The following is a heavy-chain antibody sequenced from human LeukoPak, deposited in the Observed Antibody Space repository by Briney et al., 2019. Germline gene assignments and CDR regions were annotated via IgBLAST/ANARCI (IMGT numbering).Heavy chain of an antibody. CDR2: IRPGGDGP. J-gene: IGHJ4*02. V-gene: IGHV1-46*02. D-gene: IGHD1-1*01. CDR1: GNSLNNYH. Sequence: GASVKVSCKASGNSLNNYHMHWVRQAPGQGLGWLGIIRPGGDGPSYAQKFQGRVTMTRDMSTSTVYMELSSLTSDDTAVYYCGRDPTYRNYFDSWGQGTLVTVSS. CDR3: GRDPTYRNYFDS.